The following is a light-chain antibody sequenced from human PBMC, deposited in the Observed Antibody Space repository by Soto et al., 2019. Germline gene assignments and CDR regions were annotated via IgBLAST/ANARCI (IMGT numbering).Light chain of an antibody. CDR2: GAS. V-gene: IGKV3-20*01. CDR3: QKYDDSPRT. CDR1: QSLSGNS. J-gene: IGKJ1*01. Sequence: EIVLTQSPGTLSLSPGERATLSCRASQSLSGNSLAWYQQKPGQAPRLLIYGASSRATGIPDRFSGSGSGTDFILTINRLEPEDFAEYYCQKYDDSPRTFGQGTKVEIK.